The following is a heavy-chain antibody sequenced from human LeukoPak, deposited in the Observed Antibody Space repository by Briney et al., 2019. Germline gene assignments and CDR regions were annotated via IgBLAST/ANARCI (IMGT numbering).Heavy chain of an antibody. V-gene: IGHV3-20*01. D-gene: IGHD3-22*01. CDR3: ARDYYDSSGSDDAFDI. CDR1: GFTFDDYG. CDR2: INWNGGST. J-gene: IGHJ3*02. Sequence: GGSLRLSCAASGFTFDDYGMSWVRQAPGKGLEWVSGINWNGGSTGYADSVKGRFTISRDNAKNSLYLQMNSLRAEDTALYHCARDYYDSSGSDDAFDIWGQGTMVTASS.